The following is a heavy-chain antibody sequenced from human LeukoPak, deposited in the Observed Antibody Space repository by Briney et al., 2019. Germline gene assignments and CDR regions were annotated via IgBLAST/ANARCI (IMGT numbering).Heavy chain of an antibody. CDR2: IYHSGST. Sequence: PSGTLSLTCAVSGGSISSSNWWSWVRQPPGKGLEWIGEIYHSGSTNYNSSLKSRVTISVDKSKNQFSLKLSSVTAADTAVYYCARAHPQYDSSGYYDYWGQGTLATVSS. CDR1: GGSISSSNW. V-gene: IGHV4-4*02. D-gene: IGHD3-22*01. J-gene: IGHJ4*02. CDR3: ARAHPQYDSSGYYDY.